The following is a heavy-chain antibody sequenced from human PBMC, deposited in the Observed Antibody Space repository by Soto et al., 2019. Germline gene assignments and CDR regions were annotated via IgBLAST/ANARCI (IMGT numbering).Heavy chain of an antibody. D-gene: IGHD5-12*01. CDR1: GGSISSYY. CDR3: AREMANYFDY. CDR2: IYHCGRT. Sequence: SETLSLTCTVSGGSISSYYWSWIRQPPGKGLEWIGYIYHCGRTFYSPSLKGRVTISVDMSKNHFSLKMDSLTDAVTAVYFCAREMANYFDYWGQGILVTVSS. V-gene: IGHV4-59*12. J-gene: IGHJ4*02.